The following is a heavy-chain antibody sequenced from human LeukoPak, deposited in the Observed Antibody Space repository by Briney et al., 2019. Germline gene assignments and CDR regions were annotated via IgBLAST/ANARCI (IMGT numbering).Heavy chain of an antibody. CDR1: GFTFSDYY. CDR3: GRRGHSHDYSDY. Sequence: GGSLRLTCAVSGFTFSDYYMDWVHQAPGKGLEWVGRSRNKANSYTTEYAPSVKGRITISRDDSRNSVDLQMNSLQTEDTAVYYCGRRGHSHDYSDYWGQGTLVTVSS. D-gene: IGHD5-18*01. J-gene: IGHJ4*02. CDR2: SRNKANSYTT. V-gene: IGHV3-72*01.